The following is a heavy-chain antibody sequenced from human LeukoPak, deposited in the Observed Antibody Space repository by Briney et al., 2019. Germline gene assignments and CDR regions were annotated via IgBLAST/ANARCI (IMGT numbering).Heavy chain of an antibody. CDR2: IYYSGST. Sequence: SETLSLTCSVSGGSISSYYWSWIRQPPGKGLEWIGYIYYSGSTNYKPSLKSRVTISVDTSKNQFSLKLSSVTAADTAVYYCARGGYYGSGNDFRFDPWGQGTLVTVSS. J-gene: IGHJ5*02. V-gene: IGHV4-59*01. CDR1: GGSISSYY. CDR3: ARGGYYGSGNDFRFDP. D-gene: IGHD3-10*01.